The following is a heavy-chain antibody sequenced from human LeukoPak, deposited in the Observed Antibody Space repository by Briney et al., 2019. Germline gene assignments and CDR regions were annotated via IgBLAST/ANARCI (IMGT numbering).Heavy chain of an antibody. J-gene: IGHJ4*02. CDR2: IYPDDSDT. CDR3: ANHLRAATPYFDY. Sequence: GESLKISCKGSGYSFTTYWIGWVRQMPGKGLEWMGIIYPDDSDTRYSPSFQGQVTISADKSISTAYLQWSSLKASDTAMYYCANHLRAATPYFDYWGQGTLVTVSS. V-gene: IGHV5-51*01. D-gene: IGHD2-15*01. CDR1: GYSFTTYW.